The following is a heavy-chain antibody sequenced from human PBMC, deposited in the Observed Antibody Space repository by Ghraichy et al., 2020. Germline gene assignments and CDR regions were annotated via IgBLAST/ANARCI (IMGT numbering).Heavy chain of an antibody. V-gene: IGHV3-30*18. J-gene: IGHJ4*02. CDR1: GFTFNTYG. CDR2: VSYDGSNK. D-gene: IGHD3-3*01. Sequence: GGSLRLSCAASGFTFNTYGMHWVRQAPGKGLEWVAVVSYDGSNKYYADSVKGRFTISRDNSKNTVHLQMNSLRAEDTAVYYCAKEDWDGYYIEDWGQGTLVTVSS. CDR3: AKEDWDGYYIED.